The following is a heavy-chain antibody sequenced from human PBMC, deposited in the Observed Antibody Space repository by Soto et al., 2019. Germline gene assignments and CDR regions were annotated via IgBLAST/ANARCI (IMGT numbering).Heavy chain of an antibody. Sequence: ASVKVSCKASGYTFTSYAMHWVRQAPGQRLEWMGWINAGNGNTKYSQKFQGRVTITRDTSASTAYMELSSLRSEDTAVYYCARGTGYCSSTSCYYYYYMDVWGKGTTVTVSS. CDR2: INAGNGNT. V-gene: IGHV1-3*01. CDR3: ARGTGYCSSTSCYYYYYMDV. J-gene: IGHJ6*03. CDR1: GYTFTSYA. D-gene: IGHD2-2*01.